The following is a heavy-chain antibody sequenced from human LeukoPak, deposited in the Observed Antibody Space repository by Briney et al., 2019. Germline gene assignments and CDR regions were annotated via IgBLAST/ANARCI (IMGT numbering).Heavy chain of an antibody. D-gene: IGHD2-15*01. CDR3: ARDGGYCSGGSCYQGYYFDY. V-gene: IGHV1-2*04. Sequence: ASVKVSCTASGYTFTGYYMHWVRQAPGQGLEWMGWINPNSGGTNYAQKFQGWVTMTRDTSISTAYMELSRLRSDDTAVYYCARDGGYCSGGSCYQGYYFDYWGQGTLVTVSS. CDR1: GYTFTGYY. CDR2: INPNSGGT. J-gene: IGHJ4*02.